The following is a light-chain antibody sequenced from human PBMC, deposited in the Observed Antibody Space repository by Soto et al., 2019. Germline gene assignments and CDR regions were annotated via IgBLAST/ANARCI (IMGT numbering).Light chain of an antibody. J-gene: IGKJ4*01. CDR1: QRVDKNF. CDR2: GTS. V-gene: IGKV3-20*01. CDR3: PQYGRCPPT. Sequence: EMVLTQSPGTMYLSTGEIPTLSCRAIQRVDKNFLPWYQQKPGQAPRLLLKGTSNRATGIPDRFSGIGSGTDSSLTIDRLEPEDFAVYFCPQYGRCPPTLSGGTKVAIK.